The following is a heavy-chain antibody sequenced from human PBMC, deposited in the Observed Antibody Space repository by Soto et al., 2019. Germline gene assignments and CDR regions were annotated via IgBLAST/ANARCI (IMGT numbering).Heavy chain of an antibody. J-gene: IGHJ6*02. D-gene: IGHD6-13*01. CDR3: ARECSSSWHGISRWLQFTGDLLYGMDV. V-gene: IGHV6-1*01. CDR1: GARVSSNTAA. CDR2: TYYWSKWYN. Sequence: SQTLSLTSAISGARVSSNTAAWNSIRQSPSRGLEWLVSTYYWSKWYNDYAVSVKSRITINPDQSKNQFSLQLNSVTPEQTAVYYCARECSSSWHGISRWLQFTGDLLYGMDVWGQGTTVTVSS.